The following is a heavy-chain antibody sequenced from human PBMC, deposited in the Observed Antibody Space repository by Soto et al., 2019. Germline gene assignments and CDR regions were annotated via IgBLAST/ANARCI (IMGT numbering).Heavy chain of an antibody. V-gene: IGHV3-30*18. CDR1: TLTFTTFG. Sequence: QLQLVESGGGVVQPGRSLRLSCEPSTLTFTTFGMHWVRQAPGKGLEWVAFISHDGSNKDYADSVKGRFTISRENPRNTLYLQMSSLRAEDTAVYYCTKVRAGPSSYYYYAMDVWGQGTTVTVSS. J-gene: IGHJ6*02. D-gene: IGHD6-25*01. CDR3: TKVRAGPSSYYYYAMDV. CDR2: ISHDGSNK.